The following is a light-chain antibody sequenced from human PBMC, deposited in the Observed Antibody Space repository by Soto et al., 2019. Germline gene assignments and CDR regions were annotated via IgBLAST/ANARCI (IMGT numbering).Light chain of an antibody. CDR1: QSVNSN. CDR2: YAS. Sequence: EIAMTQSPATLSVSPGERATLSCRASQSVNSNLAWYQKKPGQAPRLLIYYASTRATGIPARFSGSGSGTEFTVTISSLQSEDFAVYYCQQYNNWPLTFGGGTKVEIK. J-gene: IGKJ4*01. V-gene: IGKV3-15*01. CDR3: QQYNNWPLT.